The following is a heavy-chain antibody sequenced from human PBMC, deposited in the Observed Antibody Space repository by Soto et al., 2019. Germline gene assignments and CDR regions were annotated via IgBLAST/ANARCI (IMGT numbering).Heavy chain of an antibody. D-gene: IGHD1-26*01. CDR2: IYYSGST. CDR3: ARHSATYYDFDY. CDR1: GGSISSYY. V-gene: IGHV4-59*08. J-gene: IGHJ4*02. Sequence: ETLSLTCTVSGGSISSYYWSWIRQPPGKGLEWIGYIYYSGSTNYNPSLKSRVTISVDTSKNQFSLKLSSVTAADTAVYYCARHSATYYDFDYWGQGTLVTVSS.